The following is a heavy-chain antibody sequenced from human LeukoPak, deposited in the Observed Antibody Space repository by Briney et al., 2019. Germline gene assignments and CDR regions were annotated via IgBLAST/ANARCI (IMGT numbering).Heavy chain of an antibody. Sequence: PGGSLRLSCAASGFSFGGFYMAWMRQPPGKGLQLLSFISGSGDVKKYVDSVKGRFTISRDNSKNTLYLQMNSLRAEDTAVYYCAKPLDGKCSSTSCYGYYYYYYGMDVWGQGTTVTVSS. V-gene: IGHV3-11*03. CDR1: GFSFGGFY. CDR3: AKPLDGKCSSTSCYGYYYYYYGMDV. J-gene: IGHJ6*02. CDR2: ISGSGDVK. D-gene: IGHD2-2*01.